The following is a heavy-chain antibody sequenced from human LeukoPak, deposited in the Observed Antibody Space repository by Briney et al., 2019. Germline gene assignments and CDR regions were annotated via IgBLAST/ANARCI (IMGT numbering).Heavy chain of an antibody. Sequence: GGSLRLSCAASGFTFSSDSMNWVRQAPGKGLEWVSSISSTGSYIYYTDSVKGRFTISRDNAKNSLYLQMNSLRAEDTAVYYCARTTYYYDSSGSLIDYWGQGTLVTVSS. J-gene: IGHJ4*02. CDR1: GFTFSSDS. V-gene: IGHV3-21*01. CDR3: ARTTYYYDSSGSLIDY. D-gene: IGHD3-22*01. CDR2: ISSTGSYI.